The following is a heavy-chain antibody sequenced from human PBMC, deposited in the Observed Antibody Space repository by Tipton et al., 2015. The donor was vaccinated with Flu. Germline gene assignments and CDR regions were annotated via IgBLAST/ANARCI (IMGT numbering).Heavy chain of an antibody. CDR2: IYSSDST. J-gene: IGHJ3*02. Sequence: SLRLSCTASGFTFSNYWVTWVRQAPGKGLEWVSVIYSSDSTSYADSVRGRFTLSRDNSRNTLYLQMNNLRVEDTAVYYCAKRYCSSSTCYIPDAFDTWGQGDNGHRLF. D-gene: IGHD2-2*01. CDR1: GFTFSNYW. CDR3: AKRYCSSSTCYIPDAFDT. V-gene: IGHV3-53*01.